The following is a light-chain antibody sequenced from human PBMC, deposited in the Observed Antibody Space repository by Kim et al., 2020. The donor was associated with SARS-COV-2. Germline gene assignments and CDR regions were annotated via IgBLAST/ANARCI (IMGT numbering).Light chain of an antibody. CDR2: EVS. Sequence: GQSVTSSCTGTSSAVGGYNYVSWYQQHPGKAPKLLIYEVSKRPSGVPDRFSGSKSGNTASLTVSGLQAEDEADYYCSSYAGSNNLVFGGGTQLTV. CDR1: SSAVGGYNY. J-gene: IGLJ2*01. CDR3: SSYAGSNNLV. V-gene: IGLV2-8*01.